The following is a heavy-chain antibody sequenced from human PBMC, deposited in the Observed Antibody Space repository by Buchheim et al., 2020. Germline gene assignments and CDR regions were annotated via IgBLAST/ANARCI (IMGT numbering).Heavy chain of an antibody. Sequence: QMQLQESGPGLVKPSQTLSLTCTVTGGSISGANYYWSWIRQHPGKGLEWIGYISYSGSTYYNPSLKSRVTISVDTSKNQFSLKLSSVTAADTAIYYCARMGEGSGYVDYWGQGTL. D-gene: IGHD3-22*01. CDR2: ISYSGST. CDR3: ARMGEGSGYVDY. CDR1: GGSISGANYY. V-gene: IGHV4-31*03. J-gene: IGHJ4*02.